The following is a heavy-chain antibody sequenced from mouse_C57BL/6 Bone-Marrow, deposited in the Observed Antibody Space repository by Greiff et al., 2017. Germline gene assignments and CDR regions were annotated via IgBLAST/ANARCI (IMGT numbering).Heavy chain of an antibody. CDR3: ISSHGAMDY. Sequence: EVKVEESGGGLVQPGGSMKLSCVASGFTFSNYWMNWVRQSPEKGLEWVAQIRLKSDNYATHYAESVKRRFTISRDDSKSSVYLQMNNVRDEDTGIYYCISSHGAMDYWGQGTSVTVSS. D-gene: IGHD1-1*01. CDR2: IRLKSDNYAT. J-gene: IGHJ4*01. V-gene: IGHV6-3*01. CDR1: GFTFSNYW.